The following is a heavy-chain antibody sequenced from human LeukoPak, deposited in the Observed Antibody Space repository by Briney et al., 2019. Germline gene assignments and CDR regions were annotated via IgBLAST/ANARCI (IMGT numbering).Heavy chain of an antibody. CDR2: INPSGGSI. CDR3: ARGRNYYDSSGYYYEGDAFDI. CDR1: GHIFTSYY. J-gene: IGHJ3*02. Sequence: RASVKVSCKASGHIFTSYYMYWVRQAPGQGLEWMGIINPSGGSIRYAQKFQGRVTMTRDTSTGTVYMEVSSLRSEDTAMCYCARGRNYYDSSGYYYEGDAFDIWGQGTMVTVSS. V-gene: IGHV1-46*01. D-gene: IGHD3-22*01.